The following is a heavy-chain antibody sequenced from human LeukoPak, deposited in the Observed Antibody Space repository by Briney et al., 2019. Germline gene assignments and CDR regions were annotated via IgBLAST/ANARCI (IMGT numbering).Heavy chain of an antibody. Sequence: GRSLRLSCAASGFTFSSYGMHWVRQAPGKGLEWVAVISYDGSNKYYADAVKGRFTISRDNSKNTLYLQMNSLRAEDTAAYYCAKDLRASYYDILTGYYPQGFDYWGQGTLVTVSS. V-gene: IGHV3-30*18. D-gene: IGHD3-9*01. CDR2: ISYDGSNK. J-gene: IGHJ4*02. CDR3: AKDLRASYYDILTGYYPQGFDY. CDR1: GFTFSSYG.